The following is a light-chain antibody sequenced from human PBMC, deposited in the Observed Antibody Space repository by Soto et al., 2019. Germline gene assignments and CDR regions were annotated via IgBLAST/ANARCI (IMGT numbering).Light chain of an antibody. CDR2: DAS. CDR3: QQRYTWIT. V-gene: IGKV3-11*01. J-gene: IGKJ5*01. Sequence: ERVMTQSPATLSASPGERATLSCRASQSVNYYLAWYQQKPGQAPRLLIFDASKRATGIPARFSGSGSGTDFSLTINSLEPEDFAVYYCQQRYTWITFGQGTRLEIK. CDR1: QSVNYY.